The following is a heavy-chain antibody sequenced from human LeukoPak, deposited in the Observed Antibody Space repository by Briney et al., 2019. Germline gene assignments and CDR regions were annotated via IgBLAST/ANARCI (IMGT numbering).Heavy chain of an antibody. CDR2: ISGEGGST. J-gene: IGHJ4*02. CDR1: GFTFDDYA. V-gene: IGHV3-43*02. CDR3: AKDTLAALDY. Sequence: PGGSLRLSCAASGFTFDDYAMHWVRQAPGKGLEWASLISGEGGSTYYADSVKGRFTISRDNSKNSLYLQMNSLRTEDTALYYCAKDTLAALDYWGQGTLVTVSS. D-gene: IGHD6-6*01.